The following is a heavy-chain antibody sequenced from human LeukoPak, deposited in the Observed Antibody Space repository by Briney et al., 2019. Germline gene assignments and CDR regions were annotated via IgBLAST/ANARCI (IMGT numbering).Heavy chain of an antibody. CDR2: ISSSSSYI. Sequence: GGSLRLSCAASGFTFSSYSMNWVRQAPGKGLEWVSSISSSSSYIYYADSVKGRFTISRDNAKNSLYLQMNSLRAQDTAVYYCARDRIAVAAGDYYGMDVWGQGTTVTVSS. J-gene: IGHJ6*02. CDR3: ARDRIAVAAGDYYGMDV. CDR1: GFTFSSYS. D-gene: IGHD6-19*01. V-gene: IGHV3-21*01.